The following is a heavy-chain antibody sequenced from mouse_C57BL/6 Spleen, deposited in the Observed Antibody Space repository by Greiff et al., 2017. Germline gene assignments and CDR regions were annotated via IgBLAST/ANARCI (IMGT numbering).Heavy chain of an antibody. D-gene: IGHD2-2*01. Sequence: QVQLQQSGAELVRPGASVTLSCKASGYTFTDYEMHWVKQTPVHGLEWIGAIDPETGGTAYNQKVKGKAILTADKASSTAYMELRSLTSEDSAVYYCTRVVTTDYWGQGTTLTVSS. V-gene: IGHV1-15*01. CDR3: TRVVTTDY. CDR2: IDPETGGT. CDR1: GYTFTDYE. J-gene: IGHJ2*01.